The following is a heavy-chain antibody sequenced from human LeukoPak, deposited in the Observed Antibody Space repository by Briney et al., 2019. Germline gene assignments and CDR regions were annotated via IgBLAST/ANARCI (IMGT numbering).Heavy chain of an antibody. CDR3: AREGHDSSGYYYYGMDV. Sequence: GASVKVTCKASGYTFTSYAMNWVRRAPGQGLEWVGWINTNTGNPTYAQGFTERFVFSLDTSVSTAYLQISSLKAEDTAVYYCAREGHDSSGYYYYGMDVWGQGTTVTVSS. CDR2: INTNTGNP. CDR1: GYTFTSYA. D-gene: IGHD3-22*01. J-gene: IGHJ6*02. V-gene: IGHV7-4-1*02.